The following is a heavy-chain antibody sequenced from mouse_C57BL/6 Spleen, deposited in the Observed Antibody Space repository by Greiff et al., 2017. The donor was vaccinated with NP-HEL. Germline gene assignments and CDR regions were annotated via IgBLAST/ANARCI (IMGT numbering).Heavy chain of an antibody. CDR3: TSGAYYGSSPDY. J-gene: IGHJ2*01. CDR2: IDPETGGT. D-gene: IGHD1-1*01. Sequence: VHLVESGAELVRPGASVTLSCKASGYTFTDYEMHWVKQTPVHGLEWIGAIDPETGGTAYNQKFKGKAILTADKSSSTAYMELRSLTSEDSAVYYCTSGAYYGSSPDYWGQGTTLTVSS. V-gene: IGHV1-15*01. CDR1: GYTFTDYE.